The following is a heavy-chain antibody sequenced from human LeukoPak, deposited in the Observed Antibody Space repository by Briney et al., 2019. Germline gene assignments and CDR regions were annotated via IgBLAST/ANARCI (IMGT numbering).Heavy chain of an antibody. D-gene: IGHD3-16*01. CDR3: ARRGSKTYDFDF. CDR2: ISYDGSNK. Sequence: GGSLRLSCAASGFTFSSYAMHWVRQAPGKGLEWVAVISYDGSNKYYADSVKGRFTISRDNSKNTLSLQMDSLRAEDTAIYYCARRGSKTYDFDFWGQGTLVTVSS. CDR1: GFTFSSYA. J-gene: IGHJ4*02. V-gene: IGHV3-30*04.